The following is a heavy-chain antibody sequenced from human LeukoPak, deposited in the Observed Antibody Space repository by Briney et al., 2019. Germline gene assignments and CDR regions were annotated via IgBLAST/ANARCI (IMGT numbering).Heavy chain of an antibody. CDR1: GFTFSSYA. CDR3: AKAGTMVRGVIFRFDY. D-gene: IGHD3-10*01. CDR2: ISGSGGST. J-gene: IGHJ4*02. V-gene: IGHV3-23*01. Sequence: PGGSLRLSCAAPGFTFSSYAMSWVRQATGKGLEWFSAISGSGGSTYYADSVKGRFTISRDNSKNTLYLQMNSLRAEDTAVYYCAKAGTMVRGVIFRFDYWGQGTLVTVSS.